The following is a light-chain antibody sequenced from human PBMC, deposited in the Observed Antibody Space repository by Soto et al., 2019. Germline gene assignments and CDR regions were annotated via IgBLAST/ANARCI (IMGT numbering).Light chain of an antibody. CDR2: DAS. CDR1: QSVSSN. J-gene: IGKJ2*01. Sequence: EIVMTQSPATLSVSPGERAALSCRASQSVSSNFAWYQQKPGQAPKLLIYDASTRATGIPARFSGSGSGTEFTLTISSLQSEDFAVYYCQQYNNWPHTFGQGTKLEIK. CDR3: QQYNNWPHT. V-gene: IGKV3-15*01.